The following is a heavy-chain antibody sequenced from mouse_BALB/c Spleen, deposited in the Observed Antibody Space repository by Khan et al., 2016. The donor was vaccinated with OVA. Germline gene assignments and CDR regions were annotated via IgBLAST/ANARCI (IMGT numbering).Heavy chain of an antibody. CDR3: ARAYYRYDSYYAMDY. V-gene: IGHV2-6-4*01. J-gene: IGHJ4*01. Sequence: VQLKQSGPGLVAPSQSLSITCTVSGFSLSRYNIHWVRQPPGKGLEWLGMIWGGGGTDYNSTLKSRLSISKDNSKSQVFLKMNSLQTDDSAIYYCARAYYRYDSYYAMDYWGQGTSVTVSS. CDR1: GFSLSRYN. CDR2: IWGGGGT. D-gene: IGHD2-14*01.